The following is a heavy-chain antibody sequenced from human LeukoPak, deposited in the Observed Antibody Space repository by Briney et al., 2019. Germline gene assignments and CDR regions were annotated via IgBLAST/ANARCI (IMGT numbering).Heavy chain of an antibody. CDR3: ARDLAGFEKPRYYYYMDV. J-gene: IGHJ6*03. CDR2: IYSDDRA. D-gene: IGHD1-14*01. V-gene: IGHV3-66*02. Sequence: PGGSLRLSCVASGFTVNRNVMSWVRQAPGKGLEWVSLIYSDDRAFYADSVKGRFTISRNKSKNTLFLQMSSLKPEDTAIYYCARDLAGFEKPRYYYYMDVWGKGTTVTVSS. CDR1: GFTVNRNV.